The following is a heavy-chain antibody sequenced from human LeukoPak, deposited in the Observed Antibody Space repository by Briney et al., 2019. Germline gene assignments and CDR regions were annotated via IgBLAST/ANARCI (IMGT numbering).Heavy chain of an antibody. CDR2: ISSSGSTI. CDR1: GFTFSSYE. J-gene: IGHJ3*02. V-gene: IGHV3-48*03. CDR3: ARDRRGSGVNAFDI. D-gene: IGHD3-10*01. Sequence: GGSLRLSCAASGFTFSSYEMNWVRQAPGKGLEWVSYISSSGSTIYYADSVKGRFTISRDNAENSLYLQMNSLRAEDTAVYYCARDRRGSGVNAFDIWGQGTMVTVSS.